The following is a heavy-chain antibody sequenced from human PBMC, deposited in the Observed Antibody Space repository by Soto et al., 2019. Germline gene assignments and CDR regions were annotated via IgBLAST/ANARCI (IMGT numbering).Heavy chain of an antibody. D-gene: IGHD3-10*01. CDR2: IYYSGST. CDR1: GGSISSYY. CDR3: ARGEGIREEASSNYYYGMDV. J-gene: IGHJ6*02. Sequence: PSETLSLTCTVSGGSISSYYWSWIRQPPGKGLEWIGYIYYSGSTNYNPSLKSRVTISVDTSKNQFSLKLSSVTAADTAVYYCARGEGIREEASSNYYYGMDVWGQGTTVTVSS. V-gene: IGHV4-59*01.